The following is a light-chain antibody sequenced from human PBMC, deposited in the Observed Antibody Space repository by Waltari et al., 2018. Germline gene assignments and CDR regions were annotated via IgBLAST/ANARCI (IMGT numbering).Light chain of an antibody. CDR1: QSVSSN. CDR2: GAS. V-gene: IGKV3-15*01. Sequence: EIVMTQSPATLSVSPGERATLSCRASQSVSSNLAWYQQKPGQAPRLLIYGASTRATGIPARFSGSGSGTEFTLTISSLQSEDSAVYYYQQYNRWPPITFGQGTRLEIK. CDR3: QQYNRWPPIT. J-gene: IGKJ5*01.